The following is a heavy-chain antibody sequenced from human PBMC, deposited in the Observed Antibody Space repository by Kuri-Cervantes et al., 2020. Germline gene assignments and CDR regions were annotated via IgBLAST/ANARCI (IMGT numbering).Heavy chain of an antibody. CDR3: ARAISGYSYYYYYMDV. J-gene: IGHJ6*03. Sequence: GESLKISCAASGFTFSSYDTHWVRQATGKGLEWVSAIGTAGDTYYPGSVKGRFTISRENAKNSLYLQMNSLRAGDTAVYYCARAISGYSYYYYYMDVWGKGTTVTVSS. CDR1: GFTFSSYD. D-gene: IGHD5-12*01. CDR2: IGTAGDT. V-gene: IGHV3-13*01.